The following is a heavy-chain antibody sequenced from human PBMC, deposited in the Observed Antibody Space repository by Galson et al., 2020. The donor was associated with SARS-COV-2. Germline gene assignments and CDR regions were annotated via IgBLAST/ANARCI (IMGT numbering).Heavy chain of an antibody. CDR3: ARGSFDWFCPADY. V-gene: IGHV3-21*01. CDR1: GFTFSSYS. CDR2: ITYTSNFI. Sequence: NSGGSLRLSCEASGFTFSSYSMNWVRQAPGKGLEWVSSITYTSNFIYYSDSVKGRFTISRDNAKNSLFLQLSSLRADDTAVYYCARGSFDWFCPADYWGQGTLVTVSS. J-gene: IGHJ4*02. D-gene: IGHD3-9*01.